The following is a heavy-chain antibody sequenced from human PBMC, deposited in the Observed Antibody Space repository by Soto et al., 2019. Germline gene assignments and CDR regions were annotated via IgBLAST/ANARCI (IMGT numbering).Heavy chain of an antibody. D-gene: IGHD4-17*01. J-gene: IGHJ5*02. CDR3: ARGGGWSGDLSFNWFDP. V-gene: IGHV4-30-4*01. CDR2: IYYSGST. CDR1: GGSISSGDYY. Sequence: QVQLQESGPGLVKPSQTLSLTCTVSGGSISSGDYYWSWIRQPPGKGLEWIGYIYYSGSTYYNPSLKSRVTISVDTSKNQFSRKLSSVTAADTAVYYCARGGGWSGDLSFNWFDPWGQGTLVTVSS.